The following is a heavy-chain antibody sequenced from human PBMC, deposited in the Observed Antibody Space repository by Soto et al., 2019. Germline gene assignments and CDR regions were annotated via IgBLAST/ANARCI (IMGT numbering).Heavy chain of an antibody. D-gene: IGHD3-22*01. CDR1: GITFSSYS. Sequence: GGSLRLSWESSGITFSSYSMTWIRPAPGKGLEWVSTISGSAASAYYADSVKGRFTISRDNSKNTLYLQMNSLRAEDTAVYYCARAPLYYYDSSGYYDLLDYWGQGTLVTVSS. V-gene: IGHV3-23*01. J-gene: IGHJ4*02. CDR3: ARAPLYYYDSSGYYDLLDY. CDR2: ISGSAASA.